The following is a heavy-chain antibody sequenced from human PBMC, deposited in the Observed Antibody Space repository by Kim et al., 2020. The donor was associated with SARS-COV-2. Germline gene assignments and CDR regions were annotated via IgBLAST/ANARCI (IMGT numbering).Heavy chain of an antibody. Sequence: GGSLRLSCAASGFTFSSYSMNWVRQAPGKGLEWVSSISSSSSYIYYADSVKGRFTISRDNAKNSLYLQMNSLRAEDTAVYYCASGGVRDNYGMDVWGQGTTVTVSS. V-gene: IGHV3-21*01. D-gene: IGHD3-3*01. CDR3: ASGGVRDNYGMDV. J-gene: IGHJ6*02. CDR1: GFTFSSYS. CDR2: ISSSSSYI.